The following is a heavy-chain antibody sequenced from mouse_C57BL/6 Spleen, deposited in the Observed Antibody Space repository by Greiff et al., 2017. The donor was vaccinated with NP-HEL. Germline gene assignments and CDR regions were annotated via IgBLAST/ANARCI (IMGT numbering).Heavy chain of an antibody. D-gene: IGHD1-1*01. V-gene: IGHV5-4*01. Sequence: EVKVVESGGGLVKPGGSLKLSCAASGFTFSSYAMSWVRQTPEKRLEWVATISDGGSYTYYPDNVKGRFTISRDNAKNNLYLQMSHLKSEDTAMYYCARDGRDYGSPYYFDYWGQGTTLTVSS. CDR3: ARDGRDYGSPYYFDY. CDR1: GFTFSSYA. J-gene: IGHJ2*01. CDR2: ISDGGSYT.